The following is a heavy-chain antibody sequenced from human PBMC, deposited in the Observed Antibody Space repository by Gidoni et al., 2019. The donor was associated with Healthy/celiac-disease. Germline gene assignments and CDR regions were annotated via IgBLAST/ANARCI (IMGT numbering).Heavy chain of an antibody. V-gene: IGHV3-21*01. D-gene: IGHD6-19*01. Sequence: EVQLVESGGGLVKPGGSLRLSCAASGFTFSSYSMNWVRQAPGKGLEWVSSISSSSSYIYYADSVKGRFTISRDNAKNSLYLQMNSLRAEDTAVYYCARDMYSSGWYAVGGYYYYYGMDVWGQGTTVTVSS. CDR3: ARDMYSSGWYAVGGYYYYYGMDV. CDR2: ISSSSSYI. J-gene: IGHJ6*02. CDR1: GFTFSSYS.